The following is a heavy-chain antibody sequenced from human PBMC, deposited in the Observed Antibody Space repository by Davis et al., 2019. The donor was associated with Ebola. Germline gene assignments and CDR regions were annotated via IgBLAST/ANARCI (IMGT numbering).Heavy chain of an antibody. CDR2: IYYSGST. CDR1: GGSISSSSYY. J-gene: IGHJ6*02. CDR3: ARRGRARGMDV. V-gene: IGHV4-61*05. Sequence: MPSETLSLTCTVSGGSISSSSYYWSWIRQPPGKGLEWIGYIYYSGSTNSNPSLKSRVTISVDTSKNKFSLKLSPVTAADTAVYYCARRGRARGMDVWGQGTTVTVSS. D-gene: IGHD3-10*01.